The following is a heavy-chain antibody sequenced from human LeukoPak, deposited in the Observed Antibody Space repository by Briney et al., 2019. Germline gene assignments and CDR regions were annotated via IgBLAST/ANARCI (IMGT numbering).Heavy chain of an antibody. Sequence: GESLKISCKGSGYTFHSYWIAWVRQMPGKGLEWMGIIYPGDSDTRYSPSFQGQVTISADKSIRTAYLQWSSLKASDTAMYYCANLTGNFSGGTCNGDFWGKETLVPSPQ. CDR1: GYTFHSYW. CDR3: ANLTGNFSGGTCNGDF. D-gene: IGHD2-15*01. CDR2: IYPGDSDT. V-gene: IGHV5-51*01. J-gene: IGHJ4*02.